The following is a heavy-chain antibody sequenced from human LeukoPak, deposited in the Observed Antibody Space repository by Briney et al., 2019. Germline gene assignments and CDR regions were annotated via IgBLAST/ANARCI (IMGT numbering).Heavy chain of an antibody. Sequence: PGGSLRLSCAASGFTFSSYAMHWVRQAPGKGLEWVAVVSYDGSNKYYADSVKGRFTISRDNSKNTLYLQMNGLRAEDTAVYYCAREYSSSWWHYYYGMDVWGQGTTVTVSS. J-gene: IGHJ6*02. CDR3: AREYSSSWWHYYYGMDV. D-gene: IGHD6-13*01. CDR1: GFTFSSYA. CDR2: VSYDGSNK. V-gene: IGHV3-30-3*01.